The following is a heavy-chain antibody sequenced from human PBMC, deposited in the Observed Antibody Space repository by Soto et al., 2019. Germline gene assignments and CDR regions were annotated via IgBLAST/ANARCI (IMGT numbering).Heavy chain of an antibody. V-gene: IGHV3-13*01. CDR3: ARASEGGFDH. CDR1: GFTFSTSD. Sequence: PXGSLRLSCATSGFTFSTSDMHWVRQGSGKGLEWVSIILASGDTYYTGSVKGRFTISRDNAKNSLFLQMDSLRAGDTAVYYCARASEGGFDHWGQGTLVTVSS. CDR2: ILASGDT. J-gene: IGHJ5*02.